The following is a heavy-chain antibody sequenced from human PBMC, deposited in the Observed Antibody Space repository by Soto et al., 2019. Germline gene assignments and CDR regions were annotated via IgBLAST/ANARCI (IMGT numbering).Heavy chain of an antibody. Sequence: SETLSLTCAVSGGSISSPNWWSWVRQSPGKGLEWIGEIYHSGTTNYNPSLQSRVTISLEKSKSQFSLRVTSVTAADTAMYYCEKERVLAPGAIRGYALDVWGQGTTVTVSS. D-gene: IGHD2-8*02. J-gene: IGHJ6*02. V-gene: IGHV4-4*02. CDR2: IYHSGTT. CDR3: EKERVLAPGAIRGYALDV. CDR1: GGSISSPNW.